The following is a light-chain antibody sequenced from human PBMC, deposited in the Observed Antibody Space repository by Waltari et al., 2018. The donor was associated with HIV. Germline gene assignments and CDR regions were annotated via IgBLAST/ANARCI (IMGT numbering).Light chain of an antibody. J-gene: IGLJ2*01. CDR3: SSYTSSSTLV. CDR2: DVS. Sequence: QSALTQPASVSGSPGPSITISCTGTSSDAGGYNYVSWYQQYAGKAPKLMIYDVSNRPSGVSNRFSGSKSGNTASLTISGLQAEDEADYYCSSYTSSSTLVFGGGTKLTVL. CDR1: SSDAGGYNY. V-gene: IGLV2-14*01.